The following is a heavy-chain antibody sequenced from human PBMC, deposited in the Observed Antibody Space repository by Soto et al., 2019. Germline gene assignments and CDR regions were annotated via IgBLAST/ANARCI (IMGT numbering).Heavy chain of an antibody. CDR3: AVVGERDDY. J-gene: IGHJ4*02. D-gene: IGHD4-17*01. CDR1: GFPFSTYG. CDR2: ISYDGRNK. Sequence: QVQLVESGGAGAHLGGSLGPPFQAPGFPFSTYGLHGSRKAQGKGLGWVAVISYDGRNKYYVDSVKGRFTISRDNSKNTLYLQMNSLRAEDTAVYYCAVVGERDDYWGQGTLVTVSS. V-gene: IGHV3-30*03.